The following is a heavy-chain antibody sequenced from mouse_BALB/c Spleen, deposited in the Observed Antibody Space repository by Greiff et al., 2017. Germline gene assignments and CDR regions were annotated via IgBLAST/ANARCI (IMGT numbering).Heavy chain of an antibody. CDR1: GFTFSSYT. V-gene: IGHV5-6-4*01. J-gene: IGHJ3*01. CDR2: ISSGGSYT. Sequence: EVKVEESGGGLVKPGGSLKLSCAASGFTFSSYTMSWVRQTPEKRLEWVATISSGGSYTYYPDSVKGRFTISRDNAKNTLYLQMSSLKSEDTAMYYCTRDDYDYDVPFAYWGQGTLVTVSA. D-gene: IGHD2-4*01. CDR3: TRDDYDYDVPFAY.